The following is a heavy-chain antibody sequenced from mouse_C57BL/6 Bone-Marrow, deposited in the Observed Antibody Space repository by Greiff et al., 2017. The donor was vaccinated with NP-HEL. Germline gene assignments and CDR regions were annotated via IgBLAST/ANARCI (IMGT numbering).Heavy chain of an antibody. CDR3: AREGGDGYYWFAY. Sequence: QVQLQQPGTELVKPGASVKLSCKASGYTFTSYWMHWVKQRPGQGLEWIGNINPSNGGTNYNEKFKSKATLTVYKSSSTAYMQLSSLTSEDSAVYYWAREGGDGYYWFAYWGQGTLVTVSA. V-gene: IGHV1-53*01. D-gene: IGHD2-3*01. CDR2: INPSNGGT. CDR1: GYTFTSYW. J-gene: IGHJ3*01.